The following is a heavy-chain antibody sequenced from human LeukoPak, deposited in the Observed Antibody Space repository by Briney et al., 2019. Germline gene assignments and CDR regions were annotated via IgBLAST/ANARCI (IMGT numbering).Heavy chain of an antibody. CDR3: ARANTHDSNYYYGMDV. CDR2: ISSSSSYI. J-gene: IGHJ6*02. D-gene: IGHD3-3*01. Sequence: GGPLRLSCAASGFTFSSYSMNWVRQAPGKGLEWVSSISSSSSYIYYADSVKGRFTISRDNSKNTLYLQMNSLRAEDTAVYYCARANTHDSNYYYGMDVWGQGTTVTVSS. CDR1: GFTFSSYS. V-gene: IGHV3-21*01.